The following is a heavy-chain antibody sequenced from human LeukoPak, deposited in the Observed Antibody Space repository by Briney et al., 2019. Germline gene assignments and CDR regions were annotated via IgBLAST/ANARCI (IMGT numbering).Heavy chain of an antibody. D-gene: IGHD1-7*01. CDR1: GYTFTGYY. CDR2: INPNSGGT. CDR3: ARDPDWNYVVDY. J-gene: IGHJ4*02. V-gene: IGHV1-2*06. Sequence: ASVKVSCKASGYTFTGYYMHWMRQAPGQGLEWMGRINPNSGGTNYAQKFQGRVTMTRDTSISTAYMELSRLRSDDTAVYYCARDPDWNYVVDYWGQGTLVTVSS.